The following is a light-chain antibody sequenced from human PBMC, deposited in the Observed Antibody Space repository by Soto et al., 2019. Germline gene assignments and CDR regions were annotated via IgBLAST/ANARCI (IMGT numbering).Light chain of an antibody. J-gene: IGLJ1*01. CDR1: SSDVGAYNY. CDR2: DVT. V-gene: IGLV2-14*03. CDR3: CSYSSSSSLV. Sequence: QSALTQPASVSGSPGQSITISCTGTSSDVGAYNYVSWYQQYPGKAPKLMIYDVTSRPSGVSNRFSGSKSGNAASLTISGLQAEDEAGYYCCSYSSSSSLVFGTGTKVTVL.